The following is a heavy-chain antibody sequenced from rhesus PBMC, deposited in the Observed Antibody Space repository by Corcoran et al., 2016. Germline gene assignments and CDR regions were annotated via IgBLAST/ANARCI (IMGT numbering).Heavy chain of an antibody. V-gene: IGHV4S14*01. CDR3: ASGYCSSTYCSSCDY. Sequence: QVQLQESGPGLVKPSETLSLTCAVSGGSISGYYYWSWLRQPPGKGLEWIGSIYGSGGSNYRHPSLKSRVTLSVDTSKNQFSLKLSSVTAADTAVYYCASGYCSSTYCSSCDYWGQGVLVTVSS. J-gene: IGHJ4*01. D-gene: IGHD2-15*01. CDR1: GGSISGYYY. CDR2: IYGSGGSN.